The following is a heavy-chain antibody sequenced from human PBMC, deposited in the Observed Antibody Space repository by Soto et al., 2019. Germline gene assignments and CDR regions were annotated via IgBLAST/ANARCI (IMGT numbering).Heavy chain of an antibody. D-gene: IGHD2-2*01. V-gene: IGHV1-69*12. CDR3: ARAVHCISTSFYPSWSDP. CDR2: IIPIFGTA. CDR1: GGTFSSYA. J-gene: IGHJ5*02. Sequence: QVQLVQSGAEVKKPGSSVKVSCKASGGTFSSYAISWVRQAPGQGLEWMGGIIPIFGTANYAQKFQGRVTITADESTSTAYMELISLRSEDTAVYYSARAVHCISTSFYPSWSDPWGQGTLVTVSA.